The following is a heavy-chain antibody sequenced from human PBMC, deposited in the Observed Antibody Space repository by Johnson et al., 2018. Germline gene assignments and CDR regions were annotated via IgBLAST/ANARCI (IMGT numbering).Heavy chain of an antibody. CDR1: GFTFSSYW. CDR2: IKQDGSEK. CDR3: AGAGIVVVVTARDAFDI. V-gene: IGHV3-7*01. D-gene: IGHD2-15*01. J-gene: IGHJ3*02. Sequence: VQLVESGGGLVQPGGSLRLSCAASGFTFSSYWMSWVRQAPGKGLEWVANIKQDGSEKYYVDSVKGRFTISRDNAKNSLYLQMNSLRAEDTAVDYCAGAGIVVVVTARDAFDIWGPGTMVTVSS.